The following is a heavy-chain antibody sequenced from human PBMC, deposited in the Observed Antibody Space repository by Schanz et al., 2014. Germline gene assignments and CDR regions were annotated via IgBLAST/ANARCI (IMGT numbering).Heavy chain of an antibody. V-gene: IGHV1-46*01. CDR1: GYPFTNYY. J-gene: IGHJ4*02. Sequence: QVHLEQSGPEVKKPGASVKLSCRASGYPFTNYYIHWVRQAPGQGLEWMGIVNPGGGSTSVAQRYQTRVTVTRNTSTGTAYLGLTRLRIEDTAVDYCARGSLAGYVALLMAANDYWGQGTLLTVSS. CDR3: ARGSLAGYVALLMAANDY. CDR2: VNPGGGST. D-gene: IGHD2-15*01.